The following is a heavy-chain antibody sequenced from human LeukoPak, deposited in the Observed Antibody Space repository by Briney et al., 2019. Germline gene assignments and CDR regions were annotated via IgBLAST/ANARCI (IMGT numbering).Heavy chain of an antibody. D-gene: IGHD4-17*01. Sequence: GGSLRLSCAASGFTVSSNYMSWVRQAPGKGLEWVSLIYSGGSSYYADSVKGRFTISRDNAKNTLYLQMNSLRAEDTAVYYCASGPDYGDYNYWGRGTLVTVSS. V-gene: IGHV3-53*01. CDR2: IYSGGSS. J-gene: IGHJ4*02. CDR3: ASGPDYGDYNY. CDR1: GFTVSSNY.